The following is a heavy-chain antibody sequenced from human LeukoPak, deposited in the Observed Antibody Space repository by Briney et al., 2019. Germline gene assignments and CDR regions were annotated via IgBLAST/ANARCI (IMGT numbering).Heavy chain of an antibody. CDR2: INPNTAGT. J-gene: IGHJ6*03. CDR3: ATSDGDYKAGYYYYIRV. CDR1: GYTFTGYY. Sequence: RRASVKVSCKASGYTFTGYYFQWVRQAPGQGLEWMAWINPNTAGTNYAQKFLGSVTLTWNTSISTTYMQLRSLTSDDTAVYYCATSDGDYKAGYYYYIRVWGKGTSVTVSS. D-gene: IGHD4-17*01. V-gene: IGHV1-2*02.